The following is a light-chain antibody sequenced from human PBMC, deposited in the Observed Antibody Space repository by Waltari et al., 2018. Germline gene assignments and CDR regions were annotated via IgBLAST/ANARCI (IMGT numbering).Light chain of an antibody. Sequence: DSQVTQSPSCLSAYVGGRITIICRASQGISNFVAWYQQRPGKVPKLLINAASTLQSGVPSRFSCSGSGTDFTLTISSLQPEDVATYYCQKYDSAPFTFGPGTKGDIK. CDR3: QKYDSAPFT. CDR2: AAS. V-gene: IGKV1-27*01. J-gene: IGKJ3*01. CDR1: QGISNF.